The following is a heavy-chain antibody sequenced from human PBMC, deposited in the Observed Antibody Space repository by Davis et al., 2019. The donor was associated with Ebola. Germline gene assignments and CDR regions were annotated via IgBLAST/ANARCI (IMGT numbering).Heavy chain of an antibody. CDR2: ISNNDGYNK. V-gene: IGHV3-30*03. CDR1: GLTFSHFG. J-gene: IGHJ4*02. CDR3: AVSAATMTTAQFAGG. D-gene: IGHD2-15*01. Sequence: GESLKISCAASGLTFSHFGMHWVRQAPGKGLEWVAVISNNDGYNKYYADSVKGRFTISRDNSYSMVYLQMNSLRAEDTAVYYCAVSAATMTTAQFAGGWGQGTLVTVSS.